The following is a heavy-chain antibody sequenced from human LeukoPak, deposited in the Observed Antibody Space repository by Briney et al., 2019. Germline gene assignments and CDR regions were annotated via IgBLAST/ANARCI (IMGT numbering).Heavy chain of an antibody. CDR3: TRYNNDHFDY. J-gene: IGHJ4*02. D-gene: IGHD1-14*01. CDR1: GFTFGGYG. V-gene: IGHV3-33*01. CDR2: IAYDGSRA. Sequence: GGSLRLSCAGSGFTFGGYGMHWFRQTPGEGLEWVAVIAYDGSRAFYADSVKGRFTISRDNPKNTMSVQMDDLRAEDTVVYYCTRYNNDHFDYWGQGTLVTVSS.